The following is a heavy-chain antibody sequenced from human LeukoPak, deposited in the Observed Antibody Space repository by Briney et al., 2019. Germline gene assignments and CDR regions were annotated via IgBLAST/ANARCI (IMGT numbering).Heavy chain of an antibody. D-gene: IGHD3-22*01. CDR1: GYTLTELS. Sequence: ASVKVSCKVSGYTLTELSMHWVRQAPGKGLEWMGGFDPEDGETIYAQKFQGRVTMTTDTSTSTAYMEPRSLRSDDTAVYYCAREDYYDSSGYYDYWGQGTLVTVSS. V-gene: IGHV1-24*01. CDR3: AREDYYDSSGYYDY. CDR2: FDPEDGET. J-gene: IGHJ4*02.